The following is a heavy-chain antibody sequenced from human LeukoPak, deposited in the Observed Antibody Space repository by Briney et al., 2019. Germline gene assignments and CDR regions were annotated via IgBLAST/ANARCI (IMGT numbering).Heavy chain of an antibody. J-gene: IGHJ4*02. Sequence: GGSLRLSCTASGFTFGDYGMSWVRQAPGKGLEWVGFIRSKAYGGTTEYAASVKGRFTISRDDSKSIAYLQMNSLKTEDTAAYYCTRDYTIFGEGYFDSWGQGTLVTVSS. V-gene: IGHV3-49*04. CDR3: TRDYTIFGEGYFDS. CDR1: GFTFGDYG. D-gene: IGHD3-3*01. CDR2: IRSKAYGGTT.